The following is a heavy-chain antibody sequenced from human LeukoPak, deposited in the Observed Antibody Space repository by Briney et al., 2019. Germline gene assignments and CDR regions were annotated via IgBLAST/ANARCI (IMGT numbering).Heavy chain of an antibody. J-gene: IGHJ4*02. V-gene: IGHV3-74*01. Sequence: GGSLRLSCAASGVSFSTTRMHWVRQAPGKGLMWVSHVSSDGSRTYADSVKGRFTVSRDNNEDMVYLQMSSLRAEDTAVYYCATYFYGDYASYYFDQWGQGTLVTVSS. D-gene: IGHD4-17*01. CDR2: VSSDGSR. CDR3: ATYFYGDYASYYFDQ. CDR1: GVSFSTTR.